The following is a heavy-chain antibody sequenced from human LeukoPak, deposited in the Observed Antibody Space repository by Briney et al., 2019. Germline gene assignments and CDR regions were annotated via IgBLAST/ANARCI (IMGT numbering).Heavy chain of an antibody. CDR3: VRGSGWVDY. D-gene: IGHD3-9*01. J-gene: IGHJ4*02. CDR1: GFSFSTYW. Sequence: GESLRLSCAASGFSFSTYWMTWVRQAPGKGLEWVANIKEDGSEQYYVDSVKGRFTISRDNARNSLYLQMNSLRAEDTALYYCVRGSGWVDYWGQGTLVTVSS. V-gene: IGHV3-7*02. CDR2: IKEDGSEQ.